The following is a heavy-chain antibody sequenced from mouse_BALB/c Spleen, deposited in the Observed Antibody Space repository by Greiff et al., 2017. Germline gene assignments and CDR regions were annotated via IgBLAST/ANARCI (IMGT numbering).Heavy chain of an antibody. CDR3: AREGGYGSSVDY. J-gene: IGHJ2*01. CDR2: ISDGGSYT. CDR1: GFTFSDYY. Sequence: VQLKESGGGLVKPGGSLKLSCAASGFTFSDYYMYWVRQTPEKRLEWVATISDGGSYTYYPDSVKGRFTISRDNAKNNLYLQMSSLKSEDTAMYYCAREGGYGSSVDYWGQGTTLTVSS. V-gene: IGHV5-4*02. D-gene: IGHD1-1*01.